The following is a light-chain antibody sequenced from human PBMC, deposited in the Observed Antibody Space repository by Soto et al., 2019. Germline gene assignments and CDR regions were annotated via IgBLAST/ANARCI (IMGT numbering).Light chain of an antibody. CDR2: GAS. J-gene: IGKJ5*01. Sequence: EIVLTQSPGTLSLSPGERATLSCRASQSVDRYLAWYQQKPGQAPRLLIYGASSRATGIPDRFSGSGSGTDFTLTISRLEPEDLAVFYCQQYDTAPITFGQGTRLEIK. V-gene: IGKV3-20*01. CDR1: QSVDRY. CDR3: QQYDTAPIT.